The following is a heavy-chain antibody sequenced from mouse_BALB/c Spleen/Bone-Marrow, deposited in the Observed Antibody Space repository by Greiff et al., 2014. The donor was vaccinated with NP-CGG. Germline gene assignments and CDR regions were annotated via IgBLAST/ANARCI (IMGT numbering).Heavy chain of an antibody. CDR3: ARWGNYGDYAMDY. CDR2: IYPGNVNT. V-gene: IGHV1S56*01. D-gene: IGHD2-1*01. CDR1: GYTFTSYY. Sequence: QVQLQQSGPELVKPGASVRISCKASGYTFTSYYLHWVKQRPGQGLEWIGWIYPGNVNTKYNEKFKGKATLTADKSSSTAYMQLSSLTSGDSAVYFCARWGNYGDYAMDYWGQGTSVTVSS. J-gene: IGHJ4*01.